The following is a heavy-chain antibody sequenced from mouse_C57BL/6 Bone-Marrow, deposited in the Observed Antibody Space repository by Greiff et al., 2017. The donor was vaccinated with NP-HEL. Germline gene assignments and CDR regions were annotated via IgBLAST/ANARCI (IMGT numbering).Heavy chain of an antibody. Sequence: VQLQQSGPELVKPGASVKISCKASGYAFSSSWMNWVKQRPGKGLEWIGRIYPGDGDTNYNGKFKGKATLTADKSSSTAYMQLSSLSSEDSAVYFCARNGLIYYDYPAWFAYWGQGTLVTVSA. CDR2: IYPGDGDT. CDR3: ARNGLIYYDYPAWFAY. J-gene: IGHJ3*01. D-gene: IGHD2-4*01. CDR1: GYAFSSSW. V-gene: IGHV1-82*01.